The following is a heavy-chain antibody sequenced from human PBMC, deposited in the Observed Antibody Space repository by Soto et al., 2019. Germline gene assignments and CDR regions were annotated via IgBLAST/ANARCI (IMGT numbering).Heavy chain of an antibody. CDR3: AKERPRRTSGYFFEY. V-gene: IGHV3-23*01. CDR1: GFTFSTYA. J-gene: IGHJ4*02. CDR2: VSASGLNT. Sequence: EVQLLESGGELVQPGGSLTLSCAASGFTFSTYAMAWVRQAPGKGLEWVSGVSASGLNTDYADPVKGRFYISRDNSKNTVSLHMNSLRAEDTALYYCAKERPRRTSGYFFEYWGQGTPVTVSS. D-gene: IGHD1-1*01.